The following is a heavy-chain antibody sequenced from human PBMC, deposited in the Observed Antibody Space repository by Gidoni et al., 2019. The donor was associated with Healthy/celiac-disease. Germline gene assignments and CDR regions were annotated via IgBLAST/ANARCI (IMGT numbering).Heavy chain of an antibody. CDR1: GFTFADYT. V-gene: IGHV3-43*01. Sequence: EVQLVVSGGVVVQPGGSLSLSCAASGFTFADYTMHLVRQAPGKGLEWVYLISWDGGSTYYADSVKGRFTISRDNRKNSLYLQMNSLRTEDTALYYCAKARHSGMEVWGQGTTVTVSS. J-gene: IGHJ6*02. CDR2: ISWDGGST. CDR3: AKARHSGMEV.